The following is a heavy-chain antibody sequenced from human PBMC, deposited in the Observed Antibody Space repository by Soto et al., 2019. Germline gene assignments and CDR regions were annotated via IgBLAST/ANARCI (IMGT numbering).Heavy chain of an antibody. J-gene: IGHJ6*02. V-gene: IGHV1-2*04. D-gene: IGHD5-18*01. CDR3: ARDAAMGDYYHYGMDV. CDR2: INPSSGGA. Sequence: ASVKVSCKASGYTFTGYYLHWVRQAPGQGLEWMGWINPSSGGANIAQKFQGWVTMTRDTSIDTAYMELTRLRSDDTAVYYCARDAAMGDYYHYGMDVWGQGTQVTFSS. CDR1: GYTFTGYY.